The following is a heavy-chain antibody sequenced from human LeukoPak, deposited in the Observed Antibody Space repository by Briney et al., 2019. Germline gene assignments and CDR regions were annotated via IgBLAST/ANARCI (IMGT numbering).Heavy chain of an antibody. D-gene: IGHD3-10*01. CDR3: ARDLGGYYGFRFDP. CDR2: IKQDGSEK. V-gene: IGHV3-7*01. Sequence: GGSLRLSCAASGFTFSSYWMSWVRQAPGKGLEWVANIKQDGSEKYYVDSVKGRFTISRDNAKNSLYLQMNSLRAEDTAVYYCARDLGGYYGFRFDPWGQGTLVTVSS. J-gene: IGHJ5*02. CDR1: GFTFSSYW.